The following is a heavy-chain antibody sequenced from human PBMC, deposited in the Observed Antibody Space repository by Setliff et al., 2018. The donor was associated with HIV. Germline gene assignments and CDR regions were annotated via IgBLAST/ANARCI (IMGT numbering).Heavy chain of an antibody. CDR1: SYA. J-gene: IGHJ4*02. V-gene: IGHV3-23*01. CDR2: ISGSGGNT. Sequence: SYAMSWVRQAPGKGLEWVSIISGSGGNTYYADSVKGRFTISRDNSNNTLYLHVNSLRPEDTAVYYCAKKTTGSSSLDYWGQGTLVTSPQ. D-gene: IGHD1-26*01. CDR3: AKKTTGSSSLDY.